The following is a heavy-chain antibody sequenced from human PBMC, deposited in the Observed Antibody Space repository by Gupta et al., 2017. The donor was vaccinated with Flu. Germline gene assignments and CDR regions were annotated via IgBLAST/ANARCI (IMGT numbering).Heavy chain of an antibody. D-gene: IGHD5-24*01. CDR2: ISPIFGTA. CDR3: ASNGGYNPTYFDY. V-gene: IGHV1-69*01. Sequence: VQLVQSGAEVKKPGSAVTVSCKPSGAAFSSFGISWVRQAPGQGLEWRGGISPIFGTANYAQKFQGRVTITADALPSTAYMELSSLRSEDTAIYYCASNGGYNPTYFDYWGQGTLVTVSS. CDR1: GAAFSSFG. J-gene: IGHJ4*02.